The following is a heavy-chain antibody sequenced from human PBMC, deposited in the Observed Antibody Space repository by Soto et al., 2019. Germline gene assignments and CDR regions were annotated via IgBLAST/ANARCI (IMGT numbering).Heavy chain of an antibody. V-gene: IGHV3-30-3*01. CDR2: ISYDGSSK. J-gene: IGHJ4*02. Sequence: QVPLVESGGGVVQPGRSLRLSCAASGFIFNGYGLHWVRQAPGKGLEWVAMISYDGSSKYYADSVKGRFTISRDNSKNTMYLQMNSLRPEDTAVYYCTREGNGYKYYFDYWGQGTLVTVSS. D-gene: IGHD5-12*01. CDR1: GFIFNGYG. CDR3: TREGNGYKYYFDY.